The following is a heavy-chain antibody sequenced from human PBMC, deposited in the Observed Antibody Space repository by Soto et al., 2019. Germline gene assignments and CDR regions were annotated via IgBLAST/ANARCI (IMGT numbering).Heavy chain of an antibody. V-gene: IGHV3-74*01. Sequence: EVQLVESGGGLVQPGGSLRLSCVASGLTFSNYWMHWVRQAPGKGLVWVSRINSDGSATTYADSVKGRFTISRDNAKNTLYLQRNSLRSEDTAVYYCASLVLWFGDQRDYWGQGTLVTVSS. J-gene: IGHJ4*02. CDR3: ASLVLWFGDQRDY. CDR1: GLTFSNYW. D-gene: IGHD3-10*01. CDR2: INSDGSAT.